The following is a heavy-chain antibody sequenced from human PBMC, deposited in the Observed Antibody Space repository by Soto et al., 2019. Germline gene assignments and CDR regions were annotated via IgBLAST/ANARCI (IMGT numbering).Heavy chain of an antibody. CDR1: ATCISGNY. CDR3: ARYRRGTGWYYLDY. D-gene: IGHD6-19*01. Sequence: PSNTISRTLTVCATCISGNYWSWIRLPPGKGLEWIGYIYDSGSTNYSPSLQSRVTMSVDRSKNQFSLALTSVTAADTALYFCARYRRGTGWYYLDYWGQG. V-gene: IGHV4-59*01. CDR2: IYDSGST. J-gene: IGHJ4*02.